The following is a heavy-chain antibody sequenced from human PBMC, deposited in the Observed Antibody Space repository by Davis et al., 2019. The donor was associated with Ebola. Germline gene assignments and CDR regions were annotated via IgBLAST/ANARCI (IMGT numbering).Heavy chain of an antibody. CDR1: GFTVRTYF. J-gene: IGHJ6*02. D-gene: IGHD5/OR15-5a*01. CDR2: IQSGGGT. CDR3: ARESTTYYGMDV. V-gene: IGHV3-66*02. Sequence: GGSLRLSCAATGFTVRTYFMNWVRQAPGKGLEWVSVIQSGGGTYYADSVKGRFTISRDNSKNTLYLQMNSLRPEDAALYYCARESTTYYGMDVWGQGTTVTVSS.